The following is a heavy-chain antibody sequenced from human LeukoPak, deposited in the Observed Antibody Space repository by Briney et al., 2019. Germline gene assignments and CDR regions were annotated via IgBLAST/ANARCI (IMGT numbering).Heavy chain of an antibody. CDR3: ARQLSAATDY. CDR1: GFSFSSHG. CDR2: IWYDGSYK. V-gene: IGHV3-33*01. Sequence: GRSLRLSCAASGFSFSSHGMNWVRQAPGKGLEWVAVIWYDGSYKYYADFVKGRFTISRDNSKNTLYLQMNSLRAEDTAVYYCARQLSAATDYWGQGTLVTVSS. J-gene: IGHJ4*02. D-gene: IGHD5-18*01.